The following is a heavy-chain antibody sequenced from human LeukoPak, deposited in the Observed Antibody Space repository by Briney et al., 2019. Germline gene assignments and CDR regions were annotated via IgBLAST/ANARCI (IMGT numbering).Heavy chain of an antibody. J-gene: IGHJ4*02. Sequence: SETLSLTCTVSGGSISDSTFYWGWIRQPPGKGLEWSGSIYFSGSTYYNPSLKSRVTISIDTSKSQFSLNLSSVTAADTAVYFCARDPDYYDPGYWGQGTLVTVSS. CDR2: IYFSGST. CDR1: GGSISDSTFY. CDR3: ARDPDYYDPGY. D-gene: IGHD3-22*01. V-gene: IGHV4-39*07.